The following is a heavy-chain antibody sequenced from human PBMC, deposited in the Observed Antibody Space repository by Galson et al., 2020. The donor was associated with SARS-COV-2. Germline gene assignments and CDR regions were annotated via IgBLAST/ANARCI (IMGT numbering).Heavy chain of an antibody. V-gene: IGHV3-23*01. CDR1: GFTFSSYA. D-gene: IGHD6-19*01. Sequence: GGSLRLSCAASGFTFSSYAMSWVRQAPGKGLEWVSAISGSGGSTYYADSVKGRFTISRDNSKNTLYLQMNSLRAEDTAVYYCAKGAHRRIAVADWTRIRYWGQGTLVTVSS. J-gene: IGHJ4*02. CDR3: AKGAHRRIAVADWTRIRY. CDR2: ISGSGGST.